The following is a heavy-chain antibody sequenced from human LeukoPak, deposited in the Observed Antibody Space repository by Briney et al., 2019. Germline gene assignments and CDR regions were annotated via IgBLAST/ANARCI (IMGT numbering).Heavy chain of an antibody. CDR2: IYYSGST. V-gene: IGHV4-39*07. Sequence: SETLSLTCTVSGGSISSGSYYWGWIRQPPGKGLEWIGCIYYSGSTYYNPSLKSRVTISVDTSKNRFSLKLSSVTAADTAVYYCARPITGTTAAFDIWGQGTMVTVSS. J-gene: IGHJ3*02. D-gene: IGHD1-7*01. CDR3: ARPITGTTAAFDI. CDR1: GGSISSGSYY.